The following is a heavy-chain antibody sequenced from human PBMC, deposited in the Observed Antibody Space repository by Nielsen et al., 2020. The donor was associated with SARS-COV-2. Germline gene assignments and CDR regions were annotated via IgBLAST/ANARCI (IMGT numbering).Heavy chain of an antibody. Sequence: ASVKVSCKVSGHTLTELSIHWVRQAPGKGLEWMGRFDSVDGETLYAQKFQGRVTMTEDTPTDTAYMELSSLRSEDTAVYYCATAPPVRFSWFDPWGQGTLVTVSS. D-gene: IGHD3-3*01. CDR1: GHTLTELS. J-gene: IGHJ5*02. V-gene: IGHV1-24*01. CDR2: FDSVDGET. CDR3: ATAPPVRFSWFDP.